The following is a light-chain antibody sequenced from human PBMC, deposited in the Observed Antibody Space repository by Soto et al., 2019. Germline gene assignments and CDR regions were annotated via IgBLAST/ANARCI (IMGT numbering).Light chain of an antibody. CDR3: QQYNNWPWA. Sequence: DIVMTQSPATLSVSPGERATLSCRASQSVSSNLDWYQQKPGQAPRLLIYGASTMAIGITARFSGSGSGTEFTLTIGSLQSEDFAIYYCQQYNNWPWAFGQGTKVEIK. CDR2: GAS. CDR1: QSVSSN. J-gene: IGKJ1*01. V-gene: IGKV3-15*01.